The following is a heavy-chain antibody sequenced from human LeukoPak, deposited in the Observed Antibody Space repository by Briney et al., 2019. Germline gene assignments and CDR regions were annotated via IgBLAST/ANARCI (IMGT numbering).Heavy chain of an antibody. CDR1: GFTFSSYW. CDR2: INSDGSST. Sequence: GGSLRLSCAASGFTFSSYWMHWVRQVPGKGLVWVSRINSDGSSTSYADSVKGRFTISRDNAKNTLYLQMNSLRVEDTAVYYCARPTTVTIHYYRMDVWGQGTTVTVSS. CDR3: ARPTTVTIHYYRMDV. J-gene: IGHJ6*02. V-gene: IGHV3-74*01. D-gene: IGHD4-17*01.